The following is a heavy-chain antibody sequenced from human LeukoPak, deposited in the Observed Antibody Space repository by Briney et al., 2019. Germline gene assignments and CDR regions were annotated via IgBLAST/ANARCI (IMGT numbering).Heavy chain of an antibody. CDR3: ARRSGVLDSRDYRYHFDF. CDR2: IYYSGGT. Sequence: SETLSLTCIVSGDSISSHYWSWIRQPPGKGLEYIGYIYYSGGTDYNPSLKSRVTISLDTSKSQFSLNLTSVTAADTAVYYCARRSGVLDSRDYRYHFDFWGQGTLVTVSS. D-gene: IGHD3-22*01. CDR1: GDSISSHY. J-gene: IGHJ4*02. V-gene: IGHV4-59*11.